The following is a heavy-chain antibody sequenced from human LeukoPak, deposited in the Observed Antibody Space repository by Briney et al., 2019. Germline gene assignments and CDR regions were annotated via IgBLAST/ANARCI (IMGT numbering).Heavy chain of an antibody. CDR2: ISYHGSSQ. J-gene: IGHJ4*02. Sequence: GGSLRLSCAASGFTITSYAMPWVRQAPGKGLEWVAVISYHGSSQYYGDSVKGRFTISRDTLKNTLYLQMFSLRPEDTAIYYCARAGPNDHRFDYWGQGTLVTVSS. CDR3: ARAGPNDHRFDY. CDR1: GFTITSYA. D-gene: IGHD1-1*01. V-gene: IGHV3-30-3*01.